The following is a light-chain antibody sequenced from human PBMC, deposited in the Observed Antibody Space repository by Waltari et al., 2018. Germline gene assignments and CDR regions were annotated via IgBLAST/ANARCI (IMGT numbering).Light chain of an antibody. CDR1: QSISTF. J-gene: IGKJ1*01. CDR2: ATS. V-gene: IGKV1-39*01. Sequence: DIQMTQSPSSVSASIGARVPITCRASQSISTFLNWYQQKPGKAPNLLIFATSSLESGVPSRFRGSGSGTVFTLTISSLQPEDFATYYCQQSYGIFPTFGQGTKVEIQ. CDR3: QQSYGIFPT.